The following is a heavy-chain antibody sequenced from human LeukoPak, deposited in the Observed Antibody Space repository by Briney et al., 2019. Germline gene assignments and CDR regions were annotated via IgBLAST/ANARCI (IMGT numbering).Heavy chain of an antibody. J-gene: IGHJ4*02. CDR1: GYTFTGYY. CDR3: VPGSSVGQGSQSYYDKSTYFDY. Sequence: AASVKVSCKASGYTFTGYYMHWVRQAPGQGLEWMGWINPNSGGTNYAQKFQGRVTMTRDTSISTAYMELSRLRSDDTAVYYCVPGSSVGQGSQSYYDKSTYFDYWGQGTLVTVSS. CDR2: INPNSGGT. D-gene: IGHD3-16*01. V-gene: IGHV1-2*02.